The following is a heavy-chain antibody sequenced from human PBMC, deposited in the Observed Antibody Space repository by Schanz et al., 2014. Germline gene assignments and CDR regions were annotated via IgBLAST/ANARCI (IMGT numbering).Heavy chain of an antibody. Sequence: QVQLVQSGAEVKKPGASLKVSCKASGYSFSAHYLHWEREAPGQGLDWMGWINPNNGVTNYAQKLQGRVTMTTDTSTSTAYMELRSLRSDDTAVYYCARGGYSSGWYDRDIAHFDYWGQGTLVTGSS. D-gene: IGHD6-19*01. CDR2: INPNNGVT. V-gene: IGHV1-18*04. J-gene: IGHJ4*02. CDR3: ARGGYSSGWYDRDIAHFDY. CDR1: GYSFSAHY.